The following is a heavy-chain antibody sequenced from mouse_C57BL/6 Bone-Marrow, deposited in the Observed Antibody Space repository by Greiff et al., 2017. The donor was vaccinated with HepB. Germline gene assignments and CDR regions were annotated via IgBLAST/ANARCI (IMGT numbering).Heavy chain of an antibody. CDR2: ISSGGSYT. Sequence: EVQVVESGGGLVQPGGSLKLSCAASGFTFSSYGMSWVRQTPDKRLEWVATISSGGSYTYYPDSVKGRFTISRDNAKNTLYLQMSSLKSEDTAMYYCARRGHYGSSYYFDYWGQGTTLTVSS. CDR3: ARRGHYGSSYYFDY. J-gene: IGHJ2*01. V-gene: IGHV5-6*03. CDR1: GFTFSSYG. D-gene: IGHD1-1*01.